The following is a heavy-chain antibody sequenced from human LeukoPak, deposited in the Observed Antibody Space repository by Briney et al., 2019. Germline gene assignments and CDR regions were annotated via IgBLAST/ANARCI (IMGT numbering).Heavy chain of an antibody. V-gene: IGHV1-2*06. D-gene: IGHD6-13*01. CDR3: ASTLAAAGTRGVDY. Sequence: ASVKVSCKASGYTFTGYYMHWVRQAPGQGLEWMGRINPNSGGTNYAQKFQGRVTTTRDTSISTAYMELSRLRSDDTAVYYCASTLAAAGTRGVDYWGQGTLVTVSS. CDR2: INPNSGGT. CDR1: GYTFTGYY. J-gene: IGHJ4*02.